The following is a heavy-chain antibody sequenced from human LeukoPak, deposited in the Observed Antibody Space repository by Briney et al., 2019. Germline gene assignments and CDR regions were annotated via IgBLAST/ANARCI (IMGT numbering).Heavy chain of an antibody. Sequence: GGSLRLSCAASGFTFNSYAMHWVRQAPGKGLEWVSAIRDDGSNTYYADSVKGRFTISRDNSKNTLYLQMNSLRAEDAAVYYCARAPLCVWGCYHSYYFYGMDVWGQGTTVTVYS. V-gene: IGHV3-30-3*01. CDR1: GFTFNSYA. D-gene: IGHD3-16*02. J-gene: IGHJ6*02. CDR2: IRDDGSNT. CDR3: ARAPLCVWGCYHSYYFYGMDV.